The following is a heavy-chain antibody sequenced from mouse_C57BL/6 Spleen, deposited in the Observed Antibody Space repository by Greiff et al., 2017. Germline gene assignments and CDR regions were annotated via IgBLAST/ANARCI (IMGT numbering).Heavy chain of an antibody. J-gene: IGHJ1*03. CDR1: GYTFTSYW. D-gene: IGHD1-1*01. CDR2: IYPGSGST. Sequence: VQLQQPGAELVKPGASVKMSCKASGYTFTSYWITWVKQRPGQGLEWIGDIYPGSGSTNYNEKFKSKATLTVDTSSSTAYMQLSSLTSEDSAVYYCANPGWDYGSSFYWYFDVWGTGTTVTVSS. V-gene: IGHV1-55*01. CDR3: ANPGWDYGSSFYWYFDV.